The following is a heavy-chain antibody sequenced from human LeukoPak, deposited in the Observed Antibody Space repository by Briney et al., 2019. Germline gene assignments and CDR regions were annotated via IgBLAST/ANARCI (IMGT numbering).Heavy chain of an antibody. D-gene: IGHD5-24*01. Sequence: ASVKVSCKASGYTFTSYDINWVRQATGQGLEWMRWMNPNSGNTGYAQKFQGRVTMTRNTSISTAYMELSSLRSEDTAVYYCARDVEMATEVFDYWGQGTLVTVSS. CDR2: MNPNSGNT. J-gene: IGHJ4*02. CDR1: GYTFTSYD. V-gene: IGHV1-8*01. CDR3: ARDVEMATEVFDY.